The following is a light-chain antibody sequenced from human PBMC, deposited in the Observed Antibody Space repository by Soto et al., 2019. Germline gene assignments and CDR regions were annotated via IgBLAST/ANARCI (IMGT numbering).Light chain of an antibody. CDR3: QQYGSSGT. CDR2: GAS. V-gene: IGKV3-20*01. J-gene: IGKJ1*01. CDR1: QSVSNNY. Sequence: EIELTQSPGTLSLSPGERATLSCRASQSVSNNYLAWYQQKPGQAPRLLIYGASNGAAGIPDRFSGSGSGTVITLTISRLEPEDFAVYYCQQYGSSGTFGQGTKVDIK.